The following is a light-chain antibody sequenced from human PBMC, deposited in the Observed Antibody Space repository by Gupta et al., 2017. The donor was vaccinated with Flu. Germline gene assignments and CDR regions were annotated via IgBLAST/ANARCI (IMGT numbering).Light chain of an antibody. J-gene: IGLJ3*02. V-gene: IGLV1-51*01. Sequence: KVTISCSGSSSNSENNYVSWYQQLPGTAPKLLIYENSKQPSGIPDRFSGSKSDTSATLGITGLQTGDEADYYCGTWDSSLSAWVFGGGTKLTVL. CDR2: ENS. CDR1: SSNSENNY. CDR3: GTWDSSLSAWV.